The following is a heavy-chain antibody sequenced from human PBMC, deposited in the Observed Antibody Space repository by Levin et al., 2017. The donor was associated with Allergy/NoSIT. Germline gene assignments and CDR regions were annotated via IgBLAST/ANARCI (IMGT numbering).Heavy chain of an antibody. J-gene: IGHJ4*02. CDR1: GFSLSTSGMC. D-gene: IGHD6-13*01. CDR3: ARGSGEAAAGTFPFDY. Sequence: PSQTLSLTCTFSGFSLSTSGMCVSWIRQPPGKALEWLALIDWDDDKYYSTSLKTRLTISKDTSKNQVVLTMTNMDPVDTATYYCARGSGEAAAGTFPFDYWGQGTLVTVSS. V-gene: IGHV2-70*01. CDR2: IDWDDDK.